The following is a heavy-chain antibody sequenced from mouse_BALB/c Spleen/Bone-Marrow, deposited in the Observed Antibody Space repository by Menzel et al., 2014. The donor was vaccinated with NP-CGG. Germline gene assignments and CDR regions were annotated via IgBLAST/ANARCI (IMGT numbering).Heavy chain of an antibody. J-gene: IGHJ1*01. D-gene: IGHD2-14*01. CDR1: GFTFTDYY. CDR2: IRNKANGYTT. CDR3: ARXDXXYDGWYFDX. Sequence: HLXESGGGLVQPGGSLRLSCATSGFTFTDYYMSWVRQPPGKALEWLGFIRNKANGYTTEYSASVKGRFTISRDNSQSILYLQMNTLRAEDSATYYCARXDXXYDGWYFDXWXAXXXVXXSX. V-gene: IGHV7-3*02.